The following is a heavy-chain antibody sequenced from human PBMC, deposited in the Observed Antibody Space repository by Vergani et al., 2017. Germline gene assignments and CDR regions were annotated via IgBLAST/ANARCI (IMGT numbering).Heavy chain of an antibody. J-gene: IGHJ4*02. CDR3: ARVKIWFGIYLGKAGYFDY. CDR2: INPNSGGT. D-gene: IGHD3-10*01. V-gene: IGHV1-2*02. Sequence: QVQLVQSGAEVKKPGSSVKVSCKASGYTFTGYYMHWVRQAPGQGLEWMGWINPNSGGTNYAQKFQGRVTITADESTSTAYMELSSLRSEDTAVYYCARVKIWFGIYLGKAGYFDYWGQGTLVTVSS. CDR1: GYTFTGYY.